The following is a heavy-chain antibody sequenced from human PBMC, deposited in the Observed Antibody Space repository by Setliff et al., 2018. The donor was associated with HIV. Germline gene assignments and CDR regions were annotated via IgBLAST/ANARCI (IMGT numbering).Heavy chain of an antibody. Sequence: PSETLSLTCTVSGGSISSYYWSWIRQPAGKGLEWIGRIYTSGSTNYNPSLKSRVTMSVGTSKNQFSLKLSSVTAADTAVYYCARSLIVPAALGDYFDYWGQGTLVTVSS. J-gene: IGHJ4*02. CDR1: GGSISSYY. CDR2: IYTSGST. V-gene: IGHV4-4*07. D-gene: IGHD2-2*01. CDR3: ARSLIVPAALGDYFDY.